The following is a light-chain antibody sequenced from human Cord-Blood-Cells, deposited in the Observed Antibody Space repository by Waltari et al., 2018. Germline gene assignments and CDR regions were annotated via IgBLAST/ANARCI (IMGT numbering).Light chain of an antibody. CDR3: SSYTSSSTWV. V-gene: IGLV2-14*03. Sequence: QSPLPRLPPVPGPPARPTTIPGPETTSAVGGYTFSSWYQQHPGKAPKLMIYDVSNRPSGVSNRFSGSKSGNTASLTISGLQAEDEADYYCSSYTSSSTWVFGGGTKLTVL. CDR2: DVS. CDR1: TSAVGGYTF. J-gene: IGLJ3*02.